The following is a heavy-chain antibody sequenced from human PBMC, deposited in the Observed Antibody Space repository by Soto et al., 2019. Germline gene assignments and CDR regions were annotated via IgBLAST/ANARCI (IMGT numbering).Heavy chain of an antibody. J-gene: IGHJ4*02. D-gene: IGHD3-22*01. Sequence: QIQLVQSGTEVKRSGASVKVSCKTSGYSFTTYGLSWVRQAPGRGLEWVGWINGYNGNTNYAQKFQGTVILTTDTPTTTGYMEIKSLSSDDTAVYYCVRDTYYYHSSGPAPFEYWGQGTQVTVSS. CDR3: VRDTYYYHSSGPAPFEY. CDR2: INGYNGNT. V-gene: IGHV1-18*01. CDR1: GYSFTTYG.